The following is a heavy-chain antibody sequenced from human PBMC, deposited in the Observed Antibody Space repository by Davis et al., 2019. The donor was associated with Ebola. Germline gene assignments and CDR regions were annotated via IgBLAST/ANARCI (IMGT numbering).Heavy chain of an antibody. CDR1: GFSFRDYY. D-gene: IGHD3-3*01. J-gene: IGHJ6*04. CDR2: ISTSGSDV. CDR3: ARSGLSFGVVKYHYGMDV. V-gene: IGHV3-11*01. Sequence: GESLKISCEVSGFSFRDYYMSWIRQAPGKGLEWISDISTSGSDVHYADSVKGRFTISRDNARNTLYLHMNSLRADDTAVYYCARSGLSFGVVKYHYGMDVWGKGTTVTVSS.